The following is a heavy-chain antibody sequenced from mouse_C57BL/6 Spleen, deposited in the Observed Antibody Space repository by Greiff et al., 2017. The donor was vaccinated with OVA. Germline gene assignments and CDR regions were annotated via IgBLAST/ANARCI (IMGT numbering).Heavy chain of an antibody. CDR3: AREGGSYAFDWYFDV. Sequence: QVQLQQSGPELVKPGASVKISCKASGYAFSSSWMNWVKQRPGKGLEWIGRIYPGDGDTNYNGKFKGKATLTADKSSSTAYMQLSSLTSEDSAVYFCAREGGSYAFDWYFDVWGTGTTVTVSS. D-gene: IGHD1-1*02. CDR2: IYPGDGDT. CDR1: GYAFSSSW. J-gene: IGHJ1*03. V-gene: IGHV1-82*01.